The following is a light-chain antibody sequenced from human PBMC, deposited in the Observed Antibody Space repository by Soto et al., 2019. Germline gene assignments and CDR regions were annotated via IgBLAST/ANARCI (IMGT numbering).Light chain of an antibody. CDR2: AAS. CDR3: QQSYGTPLT. V-gene: IGKV1-39*01. J-gene: IGKJ4*01. CDR1: QSISNY. Sequence: DREMTQSPSSLSASVGDRVTITCRASQSISNYLNWYQHKPGKVPKLLIYAASSLQSGVPTRFSGSGSGTDFTLTINSLQPEDFATYYCQQSYGTPLTFGGGNKIEIK.